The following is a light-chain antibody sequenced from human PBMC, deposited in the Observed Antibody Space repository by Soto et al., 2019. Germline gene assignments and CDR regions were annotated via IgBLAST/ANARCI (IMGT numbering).Light chain of an antibody. Sequence: DIQMTQSPSILSASVGDRATITCRASQSIRSWLAWYQQKPGKATKLLIYDAYSLESGVPSRFSGRRSGTEFTLTIAGLQPEDFATYYCQKYESYSPLTFGGGTKVDIK. CDR1: QSIRSW. CDR3: QKYESYSPLT. CDR2: DAY. J-gene: IGKJ4*01. V-gene: IGKV1-5*01.